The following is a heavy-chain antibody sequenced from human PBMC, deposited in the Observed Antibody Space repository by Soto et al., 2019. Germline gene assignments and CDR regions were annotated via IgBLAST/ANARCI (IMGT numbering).Heavy chain of an antibody. CDR1: GFTFNTYG. V-gene: IGHV3-33*01. J-gene: IGHJ6*02. CDR3: ARVDCTGGSCRPYYYYDMDV. CDR2: IWYDGSNK. Sequence: GGSLRLSCAASGFTFNTYGMNWVRQAPGKGLEWVAVIWYDGSNKYYADSVKGRFTISRDNSKNTLYLQMNSLRAEDTAVYYCARVDCTGGSCRPYYYYDMDVWGQGTTVTVYS. D-gene: IGHD2-15*01.